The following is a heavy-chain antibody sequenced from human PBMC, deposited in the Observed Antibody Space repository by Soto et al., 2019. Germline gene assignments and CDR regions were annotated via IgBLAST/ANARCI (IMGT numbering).Heavy chain of an antibody. J-gene: IGHJ3*02. Sequence: SETLSLTCAVYGGSFSGYYWSWIRQPPGKGLEWIGEINHSGSTNYNPSLKSRVTISVDTSKNQFSLKLSSVTAADTAVYYCARDRRRRSPSGLRPTGASDIPGPGPIVTVSS. V-gene: IGHV4-34*01. CDR2: INHSGST. CDR3: ARDRRRRSPSGLRPTGASDI. D-gene: IGHD6-25*01. CDR1: GGSFSGYY.